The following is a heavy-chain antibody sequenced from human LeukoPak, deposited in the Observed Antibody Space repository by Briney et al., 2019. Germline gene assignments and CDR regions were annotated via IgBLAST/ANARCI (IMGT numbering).Heavy chain of an antibody. CDR2: IRWGSGNI. CDR3: ATSLGYCSSTSCYSALDY. V-gene: IGHV3-9*03. Sequence: PGRSLRLSCAASGFTFDDYAMHWVRQAPGKGREWVSGIRWGSGNIGNTEYVKGRFNISRDNAKQSLYLKMNSMRAEDMALYYCATSLGYCSSTSCYSALDYWGQGTLVTVSS. CDR1: GFTFDDYA. J-gene: IGHJ4*02. D-gene: IGHD2-2*01.